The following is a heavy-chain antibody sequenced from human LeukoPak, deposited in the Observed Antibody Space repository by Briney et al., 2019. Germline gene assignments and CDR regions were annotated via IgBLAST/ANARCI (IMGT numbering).Heavy chain of an antibody. CDR2: IIPIFGTA. Sequence: ASVKVSCKASGGTFSSYAISWVRQAPGQGLEWMGGIIPIFGTANYAQRFQGRVTITADESTTTAYMEVSSLRSEDTAVYYCARGEVPPHYFDSWGQGTLVTVSS. CDR3: ARGEVPPHYFDS. CDR1: GGTFSSYA. V-gene: IGHV1-69*13. J-gene: IGHJ4*02.